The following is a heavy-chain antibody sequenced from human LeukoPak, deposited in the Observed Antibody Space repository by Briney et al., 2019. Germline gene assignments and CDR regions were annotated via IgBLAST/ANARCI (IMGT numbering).Heavy chain of an antibody. CDR2: ISGSGGST. J-gene: IGHJ6*02. D-gene: IGHD6-13*01. Sequence: GGSLRLSCAASGFTFNKYNMNWVRQAPGKGLEWVSAISGSGGSTYYADSVKGRFTISRDNSKNTLYLQMNSLRAEDTAVYYCAKFWEQQLYHYYGMDVWGQGTTVIVSS. V-gene: IGHV3-23*01. CDR1: GFTFNKYN. CDR3: AKFWEQQLYHYYGMDV.